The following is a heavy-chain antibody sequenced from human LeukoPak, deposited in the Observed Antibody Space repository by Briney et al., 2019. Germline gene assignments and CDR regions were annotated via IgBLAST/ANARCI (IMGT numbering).Heavy chain of an antibody. CDR1: GFTFSGYA. D-gene: IGHD6-13*01. CDR3: VKSASSWFLFDY. Sequence: GGSLRLSCSASGFTFSGYAMHWVRQAPGKGLEYVSAIISNGGSTYYSDSVKDRFTISRDTSKNTLYLKISRLSHENTAVYYCVKSASSWFLFDYWGQGTLVTVSS. CDR2: IISNGGST. V-gene: IGHV3-64*03. J-gene: IGHJ4*02.